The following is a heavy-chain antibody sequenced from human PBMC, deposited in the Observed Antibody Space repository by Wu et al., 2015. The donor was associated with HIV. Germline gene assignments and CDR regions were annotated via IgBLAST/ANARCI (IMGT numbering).Heavy chain of an antibody. V-gene: IGHV1-18*01. CDR3: ARGGGYSHGYYDWFDP. CDR2: ISVHNGNI. Sequence: QVQLVQSGAEVKKPGASVKVSCKASGYTFSSYGITWVRQAPGQGLEWMGWISVHNGNIKYAQKLQGRVTMTTDTSTSTAYMELRSLRSDDTGRLYCARGGGYSHGYYDWFDPWGQGTLVTVSS. J-gene: IGHJ5*02. D-gene: IGHD5-18*01. CDR1: GYTFSSYG.